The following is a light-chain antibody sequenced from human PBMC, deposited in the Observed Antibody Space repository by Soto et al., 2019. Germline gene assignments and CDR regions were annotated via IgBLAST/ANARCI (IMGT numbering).Light chain of an antibody. CDR1: QSVSSSY. Sequence: IALTQSPGSLSLSPGERATLSCRASQSVSSSYLAWYQQKPGQAPRLLIYGASSRATGIPDRFSGSGSGTDFTLTISRLEPEDFAVYYCQQYGSSPPWTFGQRTKVDI. J-gene: IGKJ1*01. V-gene: IGKV3-20*01. CDR2: GAS. CDR3: QQYGSSPPWT.